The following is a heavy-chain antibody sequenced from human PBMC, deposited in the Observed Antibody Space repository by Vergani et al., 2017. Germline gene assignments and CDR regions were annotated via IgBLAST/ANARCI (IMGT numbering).Heavy chain of an antibody. D-gene: IGHD3-10*01. Sequence: EVQLLESGGGLVQPGGSLRLSCAASGFTFSSYAMSWVRQVPGKGLEWVSGISGSGGNTYYANSVKGRFTISRDNSKNTLYLQMNSLRADDTAVYYCARGESMVRGVIISPCFDYWGQGTLVTVSS. CDR1: GFTFSSYA. V-gene: IGHV3-23*01. J-gene: IGHJ4*02. CDR2: ISGSGGNT. CDR3: ARGESMVRGVIISPCFDY.